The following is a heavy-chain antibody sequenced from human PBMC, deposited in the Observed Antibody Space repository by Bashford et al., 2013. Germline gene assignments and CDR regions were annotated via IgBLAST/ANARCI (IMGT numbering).Heavy chain of an antibody. J-gene: IGHJ5*02. Sequence: ASVKVSCKTSGYVFSSYGIIWVRQAPGQGLEWMGWTAYNGNTNYAQKFQGRVTMTRDTSTSTAYMELRSLRSDDTAVYYCARDASETYYYGSGRVQDWFDPWGQGTLVTVSS. CDR2: TAYNGNT. CDR1: GYVFSSYG. CDR3: ARDASETYYYGSGRVQDWFDP. D-gene: IGHD3-10*01. V-gene: IGHV1-18*04.